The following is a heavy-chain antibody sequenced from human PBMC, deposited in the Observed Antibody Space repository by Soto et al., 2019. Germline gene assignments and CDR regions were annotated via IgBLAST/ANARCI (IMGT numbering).Heavy chain of an antibody. CDR1: GYTFTSYG. J-gene: IGHJ4*02. CDR3: ARVSDDDGYNDFDY. Sequence: GASVKVSCKASGYTFTSYGISWVRQAPGQGLEWMGWISAYNGNTNYAQKPQGRVTMTTDTSTSTAYMELRSLRSDDTAVYYCARVSDDDGYNDFDYWGQGTLVTVSS. CDR2: ISAYNGNT. V-gene: IGHV1-18*04. D-gene: IGHD5-12*01.